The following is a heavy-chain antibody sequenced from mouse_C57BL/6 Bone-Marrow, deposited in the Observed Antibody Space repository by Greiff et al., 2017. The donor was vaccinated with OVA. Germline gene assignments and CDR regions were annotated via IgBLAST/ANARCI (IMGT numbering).Heavy chain of an antibody. Sequence: VQLQQSGPELVKPGASVKMSCKASGYTFTDYNMHWVKQSPGQSLAWIGYINPNNGGTSYNQKFKGKATLTVNKSSSTAYMELRSLTSEDAAVYYCARDTTVVDYAMDDWGQGTSVTVSS. CDR3: ARDTTVVDYAMDD. V-gene: IGHV1-22*01. CDR2: INPNNGGT. CDR1: GYTFTDYN. J-gene: IGHJ4*01. D-gene: IGHD1-1*01.